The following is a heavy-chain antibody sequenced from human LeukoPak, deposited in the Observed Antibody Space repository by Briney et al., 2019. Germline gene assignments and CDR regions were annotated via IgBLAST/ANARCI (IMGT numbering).Heavy chain of an antibody. CDR1: GYTFTSYA. CDR3: ARYSSPRIESFQH. CDR2: INADNGNT. V-gene: IGHV1-3*01. Sequence: ASVKVSCKASGYTFTSYAMHWVRQAPGQRLEWMGWINADNGNTKYSQKFQGRVTITRDTSASTAYMELSSLRSEDTAVYYWARYSSPRIESFQHWGQGTLVTVSS. D-gene: IGHD2-2*01. J-gene: IGHJ1*01.